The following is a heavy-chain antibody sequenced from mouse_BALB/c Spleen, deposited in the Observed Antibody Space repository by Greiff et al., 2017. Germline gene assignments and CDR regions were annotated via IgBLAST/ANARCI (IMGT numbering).Heavy chain of an antibody. V-gene: IGHV2-6-2*01. CDR1: GFSFTSYG. Sequence: QVQLQQSGPDLVAPSQCLSISCTASGFSFTSYGVHWVRQPPGKGLEWLVVIWSDGSTTYNSALISRLSISKDNTKSQVFLIMNRLQTDDTAMYYCARYYYDAMDYWGQGTSVTVSS. CDR3: ARYYYDAMDY. CDR2: IWSDGST. J-gene: IGHJ4*01. D-gene: IGHD1-1*01.